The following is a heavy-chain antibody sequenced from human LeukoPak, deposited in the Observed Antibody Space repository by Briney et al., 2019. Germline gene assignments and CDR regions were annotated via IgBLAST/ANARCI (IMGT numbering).Heavy chain of an antibody. J-gene: IGHJ5*02. V-gene: IGHV3-30*02. D-gene: IGHD2-2*01. Sequence: GGSLRLSCAASGFTFSSYGMHWVRQAPGKGLEWVAFIRYDGSNKYYADSVKGRFTISRDNAKNSLYLQMNSLRAEDTAVYYCARDPGRMWYQLPGSSNWFDPWGQGTLVTVSS. CDR1: GFTFSSYG. CDR3: ARDPGRMWYQLPGSSNWFDP. CDR2: IRYDGSNK.